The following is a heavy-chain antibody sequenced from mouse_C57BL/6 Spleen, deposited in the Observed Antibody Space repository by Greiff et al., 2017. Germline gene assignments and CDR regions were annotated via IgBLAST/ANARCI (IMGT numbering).Heavy chain of an antibody. Sequence: VKLQQPGAELVKPGASVKLSCKASGYTFTSYWMQWVKQRPGQGLEWIGEIDPSDSYTNYNQKFKGKATLTVDTSSSTAYMQLSSLTSEDSAVYYCAREGYDGDWGKGTTLTVSS. CDR3: AREGYDGD. J-gene: IGHJ2*01. D-gene: IGHD2-2*01. CDR2: IDPSDSYT. CDR1: GYTFTSYW. V-gene: IGHV1-50*01.